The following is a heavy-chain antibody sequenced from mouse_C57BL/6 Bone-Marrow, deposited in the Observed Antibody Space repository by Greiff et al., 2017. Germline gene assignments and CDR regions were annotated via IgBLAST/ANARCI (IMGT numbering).Heavy chain of an antibody. V-gene: IGHV1-55*01. CDR1: GYTFTSYW. J-gene: IGHJ1*03. CDR2: IYPGSGST. D-gene: IGHD2-3*01. Sequence: QVQLQQPGAELVKPGASVKMSCTASGYTFTSYWITWVKQRPGQGLEWIGDIYPGSGSTNYNEKFTSKATLTVDTSSSTAYMQLSRLTSEDSAVYDCARGKRWLLQYFDVWGTGTTVTVSS. CDR3: ARGKRWLLQYFDV.